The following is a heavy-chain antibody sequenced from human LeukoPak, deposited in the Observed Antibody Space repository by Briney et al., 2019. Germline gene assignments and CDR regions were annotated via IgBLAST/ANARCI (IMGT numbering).Heavy chain of an antibody. D-gene: IGHD2-15*01. J-gene: IGHJ4*02. CDR1: GFTFSDYY. CDR3: ARGAPYCSGGSCMYYFDY. V-gene: IGHV3-11*04. Sequence: GGSLRLSCAASGFTFSDYYMSWIRQAPGKGLEWISYISNSASRIYYADSVKGRFTISRDNAKNSLYLQMNSLRAEDTAVYYCARGAPYCSGGSCMYYFDYWGQGTLVTVSS. CDR2: ISNSASRI.